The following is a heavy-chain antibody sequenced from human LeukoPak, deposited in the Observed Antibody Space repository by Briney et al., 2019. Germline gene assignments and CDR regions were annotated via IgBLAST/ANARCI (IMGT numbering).Heavy chain of an antibody. CDR2: ISSSSCYI. V-gene: IGHV3-21*01. CDR1: GFTFSSYS. J-gene: IGHJ6*03. CDR3: ARGYSSSPQRWLSDYYYYMDV. Sequence: GGSLRLSCAASGFTFSSYSMNWVRQAAGKGLEWVSSISSSSCYIYYADSVKGRFTISRDNAKNSLYLQMNSLRAEDTAVYYCARGYSSSPQRWLSDYYYYMDVWGKGTMVTISS. D-gene: IGHD6-13*01.